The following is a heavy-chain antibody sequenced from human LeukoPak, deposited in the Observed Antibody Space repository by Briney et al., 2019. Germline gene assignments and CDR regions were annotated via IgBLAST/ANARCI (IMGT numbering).Heavy chain of an antibody. D-gene: IGHD6-19*01. CDR2: IKQDGSEK. CDR1: GLTFSSYW. CDR3: ARVRSSGWYFDS. V-gene: IGHV3-7*01. Sequence: GGSLRLSCAASGLTFSSYWMSWVRQAPGKGLEWVAYIKQDGSEKDYVDSVKGRFTISRDNAKNSLYLQMNSLRAEDTAVYYCARVRSSGWYFDSWGQGTLVTVSS. J-gene: IGHJ4*02.